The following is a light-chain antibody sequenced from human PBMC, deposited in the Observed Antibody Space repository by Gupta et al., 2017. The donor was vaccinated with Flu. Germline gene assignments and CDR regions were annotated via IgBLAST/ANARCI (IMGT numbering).Light chain of an antibody. V-gene: IGKV4-1*01. CDR2: WAS. Sequence: IMMTQSPASLAVSLRARATINCKSSQSVLYHSNNKNYLAWYQQKPGQPPKLLIYWASTRESGVPDRFSGSGSGTDFTLTISSLQAEDVAVYYCQQYYCTPLTFGGGTKVEIK. CDR1: QSVLYHSNNKNY. J-gene: IGKJ4*01. CDR3: QQYYCTPLT.